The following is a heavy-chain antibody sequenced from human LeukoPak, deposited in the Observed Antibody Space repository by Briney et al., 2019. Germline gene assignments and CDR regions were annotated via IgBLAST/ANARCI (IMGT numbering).Heavy chain of an antibody. V-gene: IGHV3-7*03. CDR2: IKQDGSEK. J-gene: IGHJ4*02. CDR3: AREGEGYSSSWYRDY. CDR1: GFTFSSYW. Sequence: PGGSLRLSCAASGFTFSSYWMSWVRQAPGKRLEWVANIKQDGSEKYYVDSVKGRFTISRDNAKNSLYLQMNSLRAEDTAVYYCAREGEGYSSSWYRDYWGQGTLVTVSS. D-gene: IGHD6-13*01.